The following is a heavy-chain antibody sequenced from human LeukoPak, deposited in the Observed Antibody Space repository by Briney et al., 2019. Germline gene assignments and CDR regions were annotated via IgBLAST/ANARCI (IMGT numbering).Heavy chain of an antibody. J-gene: IGHJ5*02. CDR3: ASQEDIVVVPAAQTYNWFDP. D-gene: IGHD2-2*01. V-gene: IGHV3-23*01. Sequence: PGGSLRLSCAASGFTFSSYAMSWVRQAPGKGLEWVSAISGSGGSTYYADSVKGRFTISRDNSKNTLYLQMNSLRAEDTAVYYCASQEDIVVVPAAQTYNWFDPWGQGTLVTVSS. CDR2: ISGSGGST. CDR1: GFTFSSYA.